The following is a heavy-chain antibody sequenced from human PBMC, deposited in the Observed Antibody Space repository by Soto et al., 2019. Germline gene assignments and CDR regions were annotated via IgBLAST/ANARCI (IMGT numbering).Heavy chain of an antibody. D-gene: IGHD3-3*01. CDR1: GGTFSSYT. CDR2: IIRILGIA. V-gene: IGHV1-69*02. Sequence: GASVKVSCKASGGTFSSYTISWVRQAPGQGLEWMGRIIRILGIANYAQKFQGWVTMTRDTSISTAYMELSRLRSDDTAVYYCARVDFWSGYAFDIWGQGTMVTVSS. CDR3: ARVDFWSGYAFDI. J-gene: IGHJ3*02.